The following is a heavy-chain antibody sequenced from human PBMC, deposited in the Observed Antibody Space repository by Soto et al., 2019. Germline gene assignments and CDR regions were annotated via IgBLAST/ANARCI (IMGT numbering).Heavy chain of an antibody. J-gene: IGHJ4*02. D-gene: IGHD6-19*01. CDR1: GYTFTSYD. Sequence: QVQLVQSGAEVKKPGASVKVSCKASGYTFTSYDINWVRQATGQGLEWMGWMNPNSGNTGYAQKCQGRXTXTXXTTISTAYKELSSLRSDDTAVYYCARERTVAGNDYWGQGTLVTVSS. CDR3: ARERTVAGNDY. CDR2: MNPNSGNT. V-gene: IGHV1-8*01.